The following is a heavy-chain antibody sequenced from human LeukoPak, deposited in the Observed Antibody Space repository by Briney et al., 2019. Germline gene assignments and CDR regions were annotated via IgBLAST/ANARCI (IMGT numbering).Heavy chain of an antibody. Sequence: PGGSLRLSCAASGFTFSSYGMHWVRQAPGKGLEWVSAISGSGGSTYYADSVKGRFTISRDNSKNTLYLQMNSLRAEDTAVYYCAKDQALTIFGVVSGFDYWGQGTLVTVSS. CDR1: GFTFSSYG. CDR2: ISGSGGST. J-gene: IGHJ4*02. CDR3: AKDQALTIFGVVSGFDY. V-gene: IGHV3-23*01. D-gene: IGHD3-3*01.